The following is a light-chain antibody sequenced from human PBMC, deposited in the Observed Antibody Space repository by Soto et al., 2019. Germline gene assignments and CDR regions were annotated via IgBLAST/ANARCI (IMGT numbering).Light chain of an antibody. CDR2: GAS. V-gene: IGKV3-20*01. J-gene: IGKJ4*01. Sequence: DIVLTQSPGTLPLSPGERATLSCRASQTVTSTDLAWYQQKPGQPPRLLIYGASSGATGIPDRFSGSGSGTDFTLTISRLEPEDFAVYYCQQYGTSPLTFGGGTKVEIK. CDR1: QTVTSTD. CDR3: QQYGTSPLT.